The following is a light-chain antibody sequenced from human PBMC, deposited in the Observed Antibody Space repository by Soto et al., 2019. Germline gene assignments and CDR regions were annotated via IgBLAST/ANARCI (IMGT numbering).Light chain of an antibody. CDR1: QSVLYSSNNKNY. J-gene: IGKJ3*01. V-gene: IGKV4-1*01. CDR3: QQYSSTPFT. Sequence: DIVMTQSPDSLAVSLGERATINCKSSQSVLYSSNNKNYLAWYQQKPGQPPKLLIYWASTRESGVPDRFSGSGSGTDFTLPISSLQAEDVAVYYCQQYSSTPFTFGPGTNVDIK. CDR2: WAS.